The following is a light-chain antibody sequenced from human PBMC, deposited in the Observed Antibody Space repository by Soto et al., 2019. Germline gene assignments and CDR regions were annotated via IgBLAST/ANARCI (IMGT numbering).Light chain of an antibody. Sequence: EIVMTQSPATLSVSPGERATLSCRASQSVSSNLAWYQQKPGQARRLLIYGASTRATGIPARFSGSGSGTEFTLTIRSLQSEDFAVYYCQQYNNWPPPLTFGGGTKVEIK. J-gene: IGKJ4*01. CDR1: QSVSSN. CDR2: GAS. V-gene: IGKV3-15*01. CDR3: QQYNNWPPPLT.